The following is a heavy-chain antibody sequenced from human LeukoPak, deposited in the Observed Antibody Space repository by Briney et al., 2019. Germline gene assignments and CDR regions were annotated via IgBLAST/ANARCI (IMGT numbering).Heavy chain of an antibody. V-gene: IGHV2-70*01. J-gene: IGHJ2*01. CDR3: ARMTQQLVYWYFDL. CDR2: IDWDEDK. CDR1: GFSLGTSGMC. D-gene: IGHD6-13*01. Sequence: SGPTLLKPTPTLTLTCTFSGFSLGTSGMCVSWIRQPPGKALEWLALIDWDEDKYYSTSLKTRLTISKDTSKNQVVLTMTNMDPVDTATYYCARMTQQLVYWYFDLWGRGTLVTVSS.